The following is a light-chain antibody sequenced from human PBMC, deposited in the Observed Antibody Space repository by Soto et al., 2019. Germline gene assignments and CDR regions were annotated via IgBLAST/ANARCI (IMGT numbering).Light chain of an antibody. J-gene: IGKJ4*01. CDR3: QQSFSPLLT. CDR2: AAS. V-gene: IGKV1-39*01. Sequence: DIQMTQSPSSLSASVGDRVAITCRASQTLNNYLTWFQQKPGKAPKVLIYAASTLQSGVPSRFSGSGSGAEFTLTISSLQPEDFATYYCQQSFSPLLTFGGGNKVDIK. CDR1: QTLNNY.